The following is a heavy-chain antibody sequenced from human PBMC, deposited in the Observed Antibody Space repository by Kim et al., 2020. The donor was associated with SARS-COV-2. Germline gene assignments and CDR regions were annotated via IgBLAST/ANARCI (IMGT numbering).Heavy chain of an antibody. CDR1: GFTFSSYW. CDR2: INSDGSST. V-gene: IGHV3-74*01. D-gene: IGHD3-3*01. J-gene: IGHJ4*02. Sequence: GGSLRLSCAASGFTFSSYWMPWVRQAPGKGLVWVSRINSDGSSTYYADSVKGRFTISRDNAKNTLYLQMNSLRAEDTAVYYCAREAQYYDFWSGYHLDYCCLGTLVTGSS. CDR3: AREAQYYDFWSGYHLDY.